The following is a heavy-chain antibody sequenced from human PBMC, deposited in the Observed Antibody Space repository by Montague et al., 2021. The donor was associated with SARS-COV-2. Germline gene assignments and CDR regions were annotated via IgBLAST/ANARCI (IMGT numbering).Heavy chain of an antibody. CDR2: IYYTGST. CDR1: GGSISPYY. V-gene: IGHV4-59*01. CDR3: ARVGWERRVGDYYFDY. D-gene: IGHD1-26*01. J-gene: IGHJ4*02. Sequence: SETLSLTCTVSGGSISPYYYCWIRQPPGKGLELIGNIYYTGSTNXNSSLTRRLTISVYTSENQFSLNVTSVTPADTAVYYCARVGWERRVGDYYFDYWGQGTLVTVSS.